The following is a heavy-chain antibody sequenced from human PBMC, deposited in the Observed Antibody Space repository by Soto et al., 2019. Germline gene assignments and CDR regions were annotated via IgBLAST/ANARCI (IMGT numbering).Heavy chain of an antibody. J-gene: IGHJ3*02. D-gene: IGHD2-15*01. CDR3: AREEDCSGGSCYFYDAFDI. Sequence: QVQLVQSGAEVKKPGSSVKVSCKASRGTFSSYAISWVRQAPGQGLEWMGGIIPIFGTANYAQKFQGRVTITADESTTTAYMELSSLRSEDTAVYYCAREEDCSGGSCYFYDAFDIWGQGTMVTVSS. CDR1: RGTFSSYA. V-gene: IGHV1-69*01. CDR2: IIPIFGTA.